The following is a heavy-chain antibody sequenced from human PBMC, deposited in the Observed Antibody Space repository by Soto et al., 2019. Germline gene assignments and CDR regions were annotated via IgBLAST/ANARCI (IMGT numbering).Heavy chain of an antibody. D-gene: IGHD1-26*01. Sequence: SSETLSLTCTVSGGSISNYYWSWIRQPPGRGLEWIGYIYYSGNTNYNPSLRSRVTISIDTSKNQLSLNLSSVTVADTAVYYCAKGRTGSYHWFDPWGQGTLVTVSS. V-gene: IGHV4-59*01. CDR2: IYYSGNT. CDR1: GGSISNYY. J-gene: IGHJ5*02. CDR3: AKGRTGSYHWFDP.